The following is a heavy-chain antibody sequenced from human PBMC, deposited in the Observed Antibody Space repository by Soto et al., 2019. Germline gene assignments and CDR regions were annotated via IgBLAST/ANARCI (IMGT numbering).Heavy chain of an antibody. CDR2: IIPIFGTA. Sequence: ASVKVSCKASGGTFSSYAISWVRQAPGQGLEWMGGIIPIFGTANYAQKFQGRVTITADESTSTAYMELSSLRSEDTAVYYCARGNYQNNWFDPWGQGTLVTVSS. J-gene: IGHJ5*02. D-gene: IGHD3-16*02. V-gene: IGHV1-69*13. CDR3: ARGNYQNNWFDP. CDR1: GGTFSSYA.